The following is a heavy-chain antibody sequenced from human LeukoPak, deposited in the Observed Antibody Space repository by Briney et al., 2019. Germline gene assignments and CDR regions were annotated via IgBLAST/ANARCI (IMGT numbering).Heavy chain of an antibody. Sequence: PGGSLRLSCAASGFTVSSNYMSWVRQAPGKGLEWVSVIYSGGSTYYADSVKGRFTISRDNSKNTLYLQMNSLRAEDTAVYYCARDQGSGSPYAFDIWGQGTMVTVSS. V-gene: IGHV3-53*01. CDR2: IYSGGST. J-gene: IGHJ3*02. CDR1: GFTVSSNY. D-gene: IGHD3-10*01. CDR3: ARDQGSGSPYAFDI.